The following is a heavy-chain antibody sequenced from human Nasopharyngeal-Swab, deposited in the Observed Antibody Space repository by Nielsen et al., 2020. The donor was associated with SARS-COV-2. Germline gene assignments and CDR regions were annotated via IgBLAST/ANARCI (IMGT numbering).Heavy chain of an antibody. V-gene: IGHV3-7*01. D-gene: IGHD6-13*01. CDR2: IEDDGNEK. CDR3: ARGWASLDS. Sequence: GESLKISCAASGFTFSTYNMNWVRQAPGKGLEWVANIEDDGNEKYYLEPVKGRFTISRDSAKNSLYLQMNSLRADDTAVYYCARGWASLDSWGQGTLVTVSS. CDR1: GFTFSTYN. J-gene: IGHJ4*02.